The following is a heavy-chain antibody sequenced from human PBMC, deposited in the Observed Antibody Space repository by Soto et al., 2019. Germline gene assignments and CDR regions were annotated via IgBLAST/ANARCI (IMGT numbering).Heavy chain of an antibody. CDR1: GGTFSSYA. CDR3: ARLLDYVPRRITIFGVVTDHYYYGMDV. D-gene: IGHD3-3*01. CDR2: IIPIFGTA. Sequence: GASVKVSCKASGGTFSSYAISWVRQAPGQGLEWMGGIIPIFGTANYAQKFQGRVTITADESTSTAYMELSSLRSEDTAVYYCARLLDYVPRRITIFGVVTDHYYYGMDVWGQGTTVTVSS. J-gene: IGHJ6*02. V-gene: IGHV1-69*13.